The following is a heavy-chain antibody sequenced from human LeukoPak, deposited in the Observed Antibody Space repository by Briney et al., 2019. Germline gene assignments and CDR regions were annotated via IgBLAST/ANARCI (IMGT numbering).Heavy chain of an antibody. CDR3: ARGVYYYDSSGYYYESNDAFDI. V-gene: IGHV4-59*01. Sequence: SETLSLTCIVSGGSISPSYWSWVRQPPGKGLEFIGYIYYSGTTKYNPSLKSRVAISVDTSKNQFSLKLNSVTAADTAVYYCARGVYYYDSSGYYYESNDAFDIWGQGTMVTVSS. CDR1: GGSISPSY. J-gene: IGHJ3*02. CDR2: IYYSGTT. D-gene: IGHD3-22*01.